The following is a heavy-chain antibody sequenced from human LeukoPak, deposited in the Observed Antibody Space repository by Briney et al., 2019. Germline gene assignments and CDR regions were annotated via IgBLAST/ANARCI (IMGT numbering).Heavy chain of an antibody. D-gene: IGHD6-13*01. Sequence: PSETLSLTCTVSGASITSYYWNWIRQPPGKGLEWIGHIYYIGSPNYNPSLEGRVTISVDTSKNQFSLRLTSVTAADTAVYYCARRIIATGRGSNNWFDPWGQGTLVTVSS. CDR2: IYYIGSP. CDR3: ARRIIATGRGSNNWFDP. CDR1: GASITSYY. J-gene: IGHJ5*02. V-gene: IGHV4-59*01.